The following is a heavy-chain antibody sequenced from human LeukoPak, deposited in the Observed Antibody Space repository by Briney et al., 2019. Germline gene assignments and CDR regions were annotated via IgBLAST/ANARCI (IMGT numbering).Heavy chain of an antibody. Sequence: GGSLRLSCAASGFTFDDYAMHWVRHAPGMGLEWVSGISWNTGTIDYADSVKGRFTISRDNAKNSLYLQMNSLRAEDTALYYCAKDIAAAGTSLDAYDAFDIWGQGTMVTVSS. CDR3: AKDIAAAGTSLDAYDAFDI. CDR1: GFTFDDYA. D-gene: IGHD6-13*01. CDR2: ISWNTGTI. V-gene: IGHV3-9*01. J-gene: IGHJ3*02.